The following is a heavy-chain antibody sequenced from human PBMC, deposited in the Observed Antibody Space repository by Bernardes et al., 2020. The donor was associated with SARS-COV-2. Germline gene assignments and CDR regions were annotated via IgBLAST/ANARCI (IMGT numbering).Heavy chain of an antibody. Sequence: GGSLRLSCAASGFTFSTFGMHWVRQAPGKGLEWVAIIWYDGNKKYYADSVKGRFTISRDNSKNTLYLQMNSLRAEDTAVYYCSRHLYDNGRHYDCWGQGTLVTVSS. V-gene: IGHV3-33*08. CDR2: IWYDGNKK. J-gene: IGHJ4*02. CDR1: GFTFSTFG. CDR3: SRHLYDNGRHYDC. D-gene: IGHD1-1*01.